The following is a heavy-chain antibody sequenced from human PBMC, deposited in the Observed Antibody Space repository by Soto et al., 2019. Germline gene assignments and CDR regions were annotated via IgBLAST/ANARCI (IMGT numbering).Heavy chain of an antibody. CDR3: ERDGVYDFWSGYAKTNWYFDL. D-gene: IGHD3-3*01. CDR2: IYYSGST. V-gene: IGHV4-31*03. Sequence: QVQLQESGPGLVKPSQTLSLTCTVSGGSISSGGYYWSWIRQHPGKGLEWIGYIYYSGSTYYNPSLKGRVTKSEETSKNQFSLKLSSVTAADTAVYYCERDGVYDFWSGYAKTNWYFDLWGRGTLVTVSS. CDR1: GGSISSGGYY. J-gene: IGHJ2*01.